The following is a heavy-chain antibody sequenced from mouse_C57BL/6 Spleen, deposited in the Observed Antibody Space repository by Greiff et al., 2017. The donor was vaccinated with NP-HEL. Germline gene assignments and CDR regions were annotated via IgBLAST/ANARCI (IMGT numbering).Heavy chain of an antibody. CDR1: GYTFTDYY. Sequence: EVQLQQSGPELVKPGASVKISCKASGYTFTDYYMNWVKQSHGKSLEWIGDINPNNGGTSYNQKFKGKATLTVDKSSSTAYMELRSLTSEDSAVYYCALGEEDAMDYWGQGTSVTVSS. D-gene: IGHD4-1*01. CDR3: ALGEEDAMDY. V-gene: IGHV1-26*01. CDR2: INPNNGGT. J-gene: IGHJ4*01.